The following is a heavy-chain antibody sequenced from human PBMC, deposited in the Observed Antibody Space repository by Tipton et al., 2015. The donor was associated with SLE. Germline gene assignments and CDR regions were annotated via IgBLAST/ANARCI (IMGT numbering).Heavy chain of an antibody. D-gene: IGHD2-2*02. CDR2: IYYSGST. CDR3: AREDSSSWFYTRFDP. V-gene: IGHV4-59*12. J-gene: IGHJ5*02. CDR1: GGSISSYY. Sequence: TLSLTCTVSGGSISSYYWSWIRQPPGRGLEWIGYIYYSGSTNYKPSLKSRVTISVDTSKNQFSLKLSSVTAADTAVYYCAREDSSSWFYTRFDPWGQGTLVTVSS.